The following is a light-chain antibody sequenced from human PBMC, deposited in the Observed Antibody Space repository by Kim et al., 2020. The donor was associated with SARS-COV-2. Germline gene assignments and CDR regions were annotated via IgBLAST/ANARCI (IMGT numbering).Light chain of an antibody. CDR1: RDHVGNNG. CDR3: SSWDSSINAWV. V-gene: IGLV10-54*04. CDR2: TTN. Sequence: QTATLSCSGKRDHVGNNGAAWLQQHLGHPPTLLSFTTNNRPSGISARFSASRSGDTASLTISGLQPEDEADYYCSSWDSSINAWVFGGGTQLTVL. J-gene: IGLJ3*02.